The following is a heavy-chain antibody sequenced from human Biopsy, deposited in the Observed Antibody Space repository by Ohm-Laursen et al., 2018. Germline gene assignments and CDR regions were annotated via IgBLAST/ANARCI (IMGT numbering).Heavy chain of an antibody. CDR3: ARATNSTGWPYYYFYGMDV. Sequence: TLSLTCTASGGSISSDYWSWIRQTPGKGLEWIGYIYYSGSTNYNPSLKSRVTISVDTSKNQFSLRPNSVTAADTAVYYCARATNSTGWPYYYFYGMDVWGQGTTVTVSS. CDR2: IYYSGST. V-gene: IGHV4-59*01. D-gene: IGHD2/OR15-2a*01. CDR1: GGSISSDY. J-gene: IGHJ6*02.